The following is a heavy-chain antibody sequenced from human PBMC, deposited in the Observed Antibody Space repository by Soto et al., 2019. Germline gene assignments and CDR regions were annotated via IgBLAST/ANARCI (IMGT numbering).Heavy chain of an antibody. CDR1: GFSFSSYG. D-gene: IGHD1-26*01. V-gene: IGHV3-33*01. CDR2: IWYDGSNK. J-gene: IGHJ4*02. CDR3: ARFNSGTYSYDY. Sequence: PGGSLRLSCAASGFSFSSYGMYWVRQAPGKGLEWVAMIWYDGSNKYYVDSVKGRFTISRDNSKNTLDLQMNRLSAEDTAVYYCARFNSGTYSYDYWGQGTLVTVSS.